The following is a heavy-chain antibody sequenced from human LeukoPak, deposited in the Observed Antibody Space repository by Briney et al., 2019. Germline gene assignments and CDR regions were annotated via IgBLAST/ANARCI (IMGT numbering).Heavy chain of an antibody. Sequence: GGSLRLSCAASGFTFSSYSMNWVRQAPGKGLEWVSSISSSSSYIYYADSVKDRFTISRDNAKNSLYLQMNSLRPEDTAVYYCARVDQKEIVYYYGMDVWGQGTTVTVSS. CDR1: GFTFSSYS. D-gene: IGHD5-12*01. CDR2: ISSSSSYI. J-gene: IGHJ6*02. CDR3: ARVDQKEIVYYYGMDV. V-gene: IGHV3-21*04.